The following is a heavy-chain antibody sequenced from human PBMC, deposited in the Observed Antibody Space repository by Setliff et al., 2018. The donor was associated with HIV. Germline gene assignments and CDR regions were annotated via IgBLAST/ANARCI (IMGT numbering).Heavy chain of an antibody. CDR1: GGSISSSSDY. CDR2: IYYTGST. J-gene: IGHJ5*02. CDR3: ARRGRDGVFIMFATGFDP. Sequence: PSETLSLTCSVSGGSISSSSDYWGWIRQPPGKGLEWIGNIYYTGSTYYNPSLQTRVTINVHTSYKQFSLKLNSVTAADTAVYYCARRGRDGVFIMFATGFDPWGQGALVTVS. V-gene: IGHV4-39*01. D-gene: IGHD2-8*01.